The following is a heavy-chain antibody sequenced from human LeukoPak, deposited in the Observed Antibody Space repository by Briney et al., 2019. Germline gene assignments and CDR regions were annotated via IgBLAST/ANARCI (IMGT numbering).Heavy chain of an antibody. V-gene: IGHV1-2*02. CDR3: ARDEGISGTTFDY. Sequence: ASVKVSCKTSGYIFTGYYMHWVRQAPGHGLEWMGWINLNSGGTNYAQSFQGRVTMTRDTSVTTVYLELSRLRSDDTAVYYCARDEGISGTTFDYWGQGTLVTVSS. CDR1: GYIFTGYY. J-gene: IGHJ4*02. CDR2: INLNSGGT. D-gene: IGHD1-7*01.